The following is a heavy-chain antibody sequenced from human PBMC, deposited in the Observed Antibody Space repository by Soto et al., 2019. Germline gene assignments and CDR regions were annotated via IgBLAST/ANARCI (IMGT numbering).Heavy chain of an antibody. CDR1: GCSISSSSYY. V-gene: IGHV4-39*01. Sequence: PSETLSLTCPVSGCSISSSSYYWGWIRQPPGKGLEWIGSIYYSGSTYYNPSLKSRVTISADTSKNQFSLKLSSVTAADTAVYYCARRPHSSSSSRFDPWGQGTLVTVSS. CDR2: IYYSGST. J-gene: IGHJ5*02. D-gene: IGHD6-6*01. CDR3: ARRPHSSSSSRFDP.